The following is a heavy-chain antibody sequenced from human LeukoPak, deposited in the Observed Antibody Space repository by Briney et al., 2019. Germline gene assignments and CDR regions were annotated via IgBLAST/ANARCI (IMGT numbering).Heavy chain of an antibody. CDR1: GFTFSTYW. CDR3: AKVDYDSSGDYLDY. J-gene: IGHJ4*02. Sequence: GGSLRLSCAASGFTFSTYWMHWVRQVPGKGLEWVSSISESGDRKDDADSAKGRFTISRDNSKNTLYLQMSSLRDEDTAVYYCAKVDYDSSGDYLDYWGQGTLVTVSS. CDR2: ISESGDRK. D-gene: IGHD3-22*01. V-gene: IGHV3-23*01.